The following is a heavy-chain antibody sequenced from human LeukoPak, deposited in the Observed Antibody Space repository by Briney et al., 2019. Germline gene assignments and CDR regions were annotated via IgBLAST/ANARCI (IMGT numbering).Heavy chain of an antibody. D-gene: IGHD5-24*01. CDR2: IIPILGIA. Sequence: SVKVSCKASGGTFSSYAISWVRQAPGQGLEWMGRIIPILGIANYAQKFQGRVTITADKSTSTAYRELSSLRFEDTAVYYCARGWGYNLLDYWGQGTLVTVSS. J-gene: IGHJ4*02. CDR3: ARGWGYNLLDY. CDR1: GGTFSSYA. V-gene: IGHV1-69*04.